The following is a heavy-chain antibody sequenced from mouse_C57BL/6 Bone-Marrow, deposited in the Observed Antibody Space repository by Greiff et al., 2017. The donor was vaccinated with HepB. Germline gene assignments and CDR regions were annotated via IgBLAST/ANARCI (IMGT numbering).Heavy chain of an antibody. CDR2: INPYNGGT. CDR1: GYTFTDYY. D-gene: IGHD2-3*01. J-gene: IGHJ3*01. V-gene: IGHV1-19*01. Sequence: EVQRVESGPVLVKPGASVKMSCKASGYTFTDYYMNWVKQSHGKSLEWIGVINPYNGGTSYNQKFKGKATLTVDKSSSTAYMELNSLTSEDSAVYYCARGDGYYEAYWGQGTLVTVSA. CDR3: ARGDGYYEAY.